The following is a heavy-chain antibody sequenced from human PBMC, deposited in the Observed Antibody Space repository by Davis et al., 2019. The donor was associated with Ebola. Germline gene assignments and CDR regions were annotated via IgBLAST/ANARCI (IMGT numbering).Heavy chain of an antibody. V-gene: IGHV3-9*01. CDR1: GFTFDDYA. J-gene: IGHJ4*02. D-gene: IGHD4-17*01. CDR2: ISWHSGSI. Sequence: SLRLTCAASGFTFDDYAMHWVRQAPGKGLEWVSGISWHSGSIGYADSVKGRVTSSRDNAKNSLYLQMNRLRAEDTALYYCAKGRYTVTTGPDYWGQGTLVTVSS. CDR3: AKGRYTVTTGPDY.